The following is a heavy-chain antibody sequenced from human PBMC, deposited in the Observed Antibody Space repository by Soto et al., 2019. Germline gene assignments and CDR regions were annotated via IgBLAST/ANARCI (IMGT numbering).Heavy chain of an antibody. CDR1: GFSFSNYG. J-gene: IGHJ5*02. Sequence: EVQLVESGGGLVKPGGSLRLSCAASGFSFSNYGMNWVRQAPGKGLEWVSSISSSSSYISYADSVKGRFTISRDNAKNSGYLQMNSLRAEDTAVYYCARSDCTSTSCYVVWFDPWGQGTLVTVSS. CDR3: ARSDCTSTSCYVVWFDP. CDR2: ISSSSSYI. V-gene: IGHV3-21*01. D-gene: IGHD2-2*01.